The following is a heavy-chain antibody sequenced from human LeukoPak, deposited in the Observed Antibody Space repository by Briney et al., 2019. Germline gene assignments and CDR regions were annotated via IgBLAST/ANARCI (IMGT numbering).Heavy chain of an antibody. CDR3: TKLQPMFGYLS. Sequence: GGSLRLSCAASGLIFSSYSMKWVRQAPGKGLEWVSYISSSSTTIKYADAVKGRFTIFRDKAKNSLYLQMSSLRAEDTAVYYCTKLQPMFGYLSWGQGTLVTVSS. V-gene: IGHV3-48*01. CDR1: GLIFSSYS. D-gene: IGHD3-10*02. J-gene: IGHJ5*02. CDR2: ISSSSTTI.